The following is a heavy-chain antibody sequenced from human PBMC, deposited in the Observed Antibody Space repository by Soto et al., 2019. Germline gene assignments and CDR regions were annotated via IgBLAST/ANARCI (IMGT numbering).Heavy chain of an antibody. J-gene: IGHJ5*02. V-gene: IGHV3-15*01. D-gene: IGHD2-8*02. Sequence: PGGALGLSCADSGFTFSVAWMSWIRQAPGKGLDWVGGIKGKSDGGTTDYAAPVRGRFTISRDDSKNPLYLQMSSLKTEDTAVYYCTTDLCRIPVGGGSNGDINPWGQGTTVTVSS. CDR3: TTDLCRIPVGGGSNGDINP. CDR1: GFTFSVAW. CDR2: IKGKSDGGTT.